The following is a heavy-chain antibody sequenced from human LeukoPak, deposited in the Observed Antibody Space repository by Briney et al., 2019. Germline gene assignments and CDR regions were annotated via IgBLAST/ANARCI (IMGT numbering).Heavy chain of an antibody. J-gene: IGHJ4*02. V-gene: IGHV3-7*03. D-gene: IGHD3-9*01. CDR3: ARTTPDYHDILTGYYLV. CDR1: GFTFSSYW. Sequence: GGSLRLSCAASGFTFSSYWMSWVRQAPGKGLEWVANIKQDGSEKYYVDSVKGRFTISRDNAKNSLYLQMNSLRAEDTAVYYCARTTPDYHDILTGYYLVWGQGTLVTVSS. CDR2: IKQDGSEK.